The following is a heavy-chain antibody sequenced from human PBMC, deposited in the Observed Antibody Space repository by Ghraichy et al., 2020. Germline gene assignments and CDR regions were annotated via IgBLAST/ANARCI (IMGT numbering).Heavy chain of an antibody. CDR3: AKDYSSTWSPFDY. CDR2: ISGSGVSR. J-gene: IGHJ4*02. D-gene: IGHD6-13*01. CDR1: GFPFSSYA. V-gene: IGHV3-23*01. Sequence: GGSLRLSCAASGFPFSSYALSWVRQAPGKGLEWVSAISGSGVSRYYADSVKGRFTISRDNSKNTLFLQMNSLRAEDTAVYYCAKDYSSTWSPFDYWGQGTLVTVSS.